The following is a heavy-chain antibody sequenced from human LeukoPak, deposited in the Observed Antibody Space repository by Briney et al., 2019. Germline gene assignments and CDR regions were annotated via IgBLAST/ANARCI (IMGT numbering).Heavy chain of an antibody. V-gene: IGHV3-23*01. CDR3: AKDSGSFDFWSGYWVDY. D-gene: IGHD3-3*01. CDR2: ISGSGGST. Sequence: GGSLRLSCAASGFTFSSYAMSWVRQAPGKGLEWVSAISGSGGSTYYADSVKGRFTIPRDNSKNTLYLQMNSLRAEDTAVYYCAKDSGSFDFWSGYWVDYWGQGTLVTVSS. J-gene: IGHJ4*02. CDR1: GFTFSSYA.